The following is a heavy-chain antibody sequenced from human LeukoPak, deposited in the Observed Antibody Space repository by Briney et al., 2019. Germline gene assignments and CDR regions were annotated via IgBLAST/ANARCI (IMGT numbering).Heavy chain of an antibody. J-gene: IGHJ1*01. CDR1: GFTFSKYC. CDR2: INTDGTVT. V-gene: IGHV3-74*01. CDR3: ATKQWRAPPPEF. Sequence: GGSLRLSCAASGFTFSKYCMLWVRQAPGKGLESVSRINTDGTVTTYADSVKGRFTVSRDNADNTMFLQMNSVRDEDTAVYYCATKQWRAPPPEFWGQGTPVTVSS. D-gene: IGHD1-14*01.